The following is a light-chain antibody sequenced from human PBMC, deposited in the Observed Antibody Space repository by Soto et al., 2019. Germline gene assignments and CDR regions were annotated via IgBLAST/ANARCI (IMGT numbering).Light chain of an antibody. J-gene: IGKJ2*01. CDR2: GAS. V-gene: IGKV3-15*01. CDR1: QSVSSN. CDR3: QQYNNWPLYT. Sequence: EIVMTQSPATLSVSPGERATLSCRASQSVSSNLAWYQQKPGQAPRLLIYGASTMAPGIPARFSGSGSGTDVTLAISSLQSEDFAVYYCQQYNNWPLYTFGQGTKLEIK.